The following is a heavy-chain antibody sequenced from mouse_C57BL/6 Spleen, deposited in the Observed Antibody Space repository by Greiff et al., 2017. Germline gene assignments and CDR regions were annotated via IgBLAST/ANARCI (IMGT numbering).Heavy chain of an antibody. Sequence: EVKVVESGEGLVKPGGSLKLSCAASGFTFSSYAMSWVRQTPEKRLEWVAYISSGGDYIYYADTVKGRFTISRDNARNTLYLQMSSLKSEDTAMYYCTRGDGYYVPDYWGQGTTLTVSS. CDR1: GFTFSSYA. CDR2: ISSGGDYI. V-gene: IGHV5-9-1*02. J-gene: IGHJ2*01. D-gene: IGHD2-3*01. CDR3: TRGDGYYVPDY.